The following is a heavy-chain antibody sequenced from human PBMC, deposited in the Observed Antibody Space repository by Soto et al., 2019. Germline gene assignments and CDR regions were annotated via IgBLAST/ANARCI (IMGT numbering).Heavy chain of an antibody. CDR2: IIPIFGTA. D-gene: IGHD3-22*01. V-gene: IGHV1-69*13. Sequence: GASVKVSYKASGGTFSSYAISWVRQAPGQGLEWMGGIIPIFGTANYAQKFQGRVTITADESTSTAYMELSSLRSEDTAVYYCARASSCCDGSGSLVFDYWGQGSLVTVSS. CDR3: ARASSCCDGSGSLVFDY. CDR1: GGTFSSYA. J-gene: IGHJ4*02.